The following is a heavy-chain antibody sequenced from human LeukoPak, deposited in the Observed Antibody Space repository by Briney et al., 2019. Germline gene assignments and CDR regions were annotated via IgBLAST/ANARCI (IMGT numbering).Heavy chain of an antibody. Sequence: SQTLSLTCTVSGGSISSGSYYWSWIRQPAGKGLEWIERIYTSGSTNYNPSLKSRVTISVDTSKNRFSLKLSSMTAADTAVYYCARERGRSYGSVPYSYYYMDVWGKGTTVTVSS. CDR2: IYTSGST. V-gene: IGHV4-61*02. J-gene: IGHJ6*03. D-gene: IGHD5-18*01. CDR3: ARERGRSYGSVPYSYYYMDV. CDR1: GGSISSGSYY.